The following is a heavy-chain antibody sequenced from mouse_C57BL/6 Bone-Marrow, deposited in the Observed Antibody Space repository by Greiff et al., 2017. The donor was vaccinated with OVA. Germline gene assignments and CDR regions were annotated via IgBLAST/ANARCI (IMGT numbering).Heavy chain of an antibody. D-gene: IGHD1-3*01. J-gene: IGHJ2*01. CDR2: IHPSDSDT. Sequence: QVQLQQPGAELVKPGASVKVSCKASGYTFTSYWMHWVKQSPGQGLELIGRIHPSDSDTNYNQKFKGKATLTVDTSSSTAYRQLSSLTSEDSAVYYCAIPLGSGDYWGQGTTLTVSS. CDR1: GYTFTSYW. CDR3: AIPLGSGDY. V-gene: IGHV1-74*01.